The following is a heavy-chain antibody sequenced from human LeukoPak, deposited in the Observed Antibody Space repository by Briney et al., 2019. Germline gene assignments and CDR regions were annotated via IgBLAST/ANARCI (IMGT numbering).Heavy chain of an antibody. CDR2: ISSSGSTK. Sequence: GGSLRLSCAASGFTFSSYEMNWVRQAPGKGLEWVSYISSSGSTKDYADSVKGRFTISRDNAKNSLYLQMNSLRAEDTGDYYCARELERSGFDPWGQGTLVTVSS. D-gene: IGHD6-19*01. V-gene: IGHV3-48*03. CDR3: ARELERSGFDP. J-gene: IGHJ5*02. CDR1: GFTFSSYE.